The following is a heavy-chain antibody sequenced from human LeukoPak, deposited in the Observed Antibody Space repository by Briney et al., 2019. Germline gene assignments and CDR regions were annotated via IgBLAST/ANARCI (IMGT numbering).Heavy chain of an antibody. CDR1: GGSFSGYY. CDR3: ARGSRGSSWYRY. CDR2: INHSGST. D-gene: IGHD6-13*01. J-gene: IGHJ4*02. V-gene: IGHV4-34*01. Sequence: SETLSLTCAVYGGSFSGYYWSWIRQPPGKGLEWTGEINHSGSTNYNPSLKSRVTISVDTSKNQFSLKLSSVTAADTAVYYCARGSRGSSWYRYWGQGTLVTVSS.